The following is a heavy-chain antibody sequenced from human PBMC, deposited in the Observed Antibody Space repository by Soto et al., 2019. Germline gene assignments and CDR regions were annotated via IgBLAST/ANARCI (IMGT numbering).Heavy chain of an antibody. CDR3: ASVKNFITIFGVVNLAYFVP. J-gene: IGHJ4*02. V-gene: IGHV4-59*01. D-gene: IGHD3-3*01. CDR1: GGSISSYY. Sequence: SETLSLTCTVSGGSISSYYWSWIRQPPGKGLEWIGYIYYSGSTNYNPSLKSRVTISVDTSKNQFSLRLSSVAAADTAVYYCASVKNFITIFGVVNLAYFVPWGQGTMVTFPQ. CDR2: IYYSGST.